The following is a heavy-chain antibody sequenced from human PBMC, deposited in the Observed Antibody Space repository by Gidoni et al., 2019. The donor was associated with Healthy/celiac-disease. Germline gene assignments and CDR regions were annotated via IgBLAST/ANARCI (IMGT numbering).Heavy chain of an antibody. CDR1: GGSISSGGYS. Sequence: QLQLQESGSGLVKPSQTLSLTCAVSGGSISSGGYSWSWIRQPPGKGLEWIGYIYHSGSTYYNPSLKSRVTISVDRSKNQFSLKLSSVTAADTAVYYCARGRVDGYNWDYFDYWGQGTLVTVSS. CDR3: ARGRVDGYNWDYFDY. D-gene: IGHD1-1*01. J-gene: IGHJ4*02. CDR2: IYHSGST. V-gene: IGHV4-30-2*01.